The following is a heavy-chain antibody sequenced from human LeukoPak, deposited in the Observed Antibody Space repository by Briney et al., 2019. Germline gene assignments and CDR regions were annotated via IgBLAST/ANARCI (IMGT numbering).Heavy chain of an antibody. D-gene: IGHD2-15*01. V-gene: IGHV3-73*01. CDR1: GFTFSGSA. CDR2: IRSKANSYAT. CDR3: TRLTRYCSGGSCYSVDY. J-gene: IGHJ4*02. Sequence: GGSLRLSCAASGFTFSGSAMHWVRQASGKGLEWVGRIRSKANSYATAYAASVKGRFSISRDDSKNTAYLQMNSLKTEDTAVYYCTRLTRYCSGGSCYSVDYWGQGTLVTVSS.